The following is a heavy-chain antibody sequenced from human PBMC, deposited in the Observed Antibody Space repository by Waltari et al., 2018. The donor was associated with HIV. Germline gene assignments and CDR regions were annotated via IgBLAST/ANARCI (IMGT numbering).Heavy chain of an antibody. J-gene: IGHJ3*02. CDR1: GGSCSGYY. Sequence: QVQLQQWGAGLLKPSETLSLNCGVDGGSCSGYYWSCIRQPPGKGLEWIGEINHSGSTNYKPSLNSRVTISVDTSNNQFSLKLSSVTAADTAVYFCARRLVHDASDIWGQGTMVAVSS. CDR2: INHSGST. V-gene: IGHV4-34*01. D-gene: IGHD6-19*01. CDR3: ARRLVHDASDI.